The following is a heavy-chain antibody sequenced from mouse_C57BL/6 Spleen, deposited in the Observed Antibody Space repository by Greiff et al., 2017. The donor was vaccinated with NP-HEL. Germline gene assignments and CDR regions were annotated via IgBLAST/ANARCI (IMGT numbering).Heavy chain of an antibody. V-gene: IGHV5-17*01. CDR2: ISSGSSTI. D-gene: IGHD1-1*01. CDR1: GFTFSDYG. J-gene: IGHJ1*03. Sequence: EVKLVESGGGLVKPGGSLKLSCAASGFTFSDYGMHWVRQAPEKGLEWVAYISSGSSTIYYADTVKGRFTISRDNAKNTLFLQMTSLRSEDTAMYYCARPYYGTWYFDVWGTGTTVTVSS. CDR3: ARPYYGTWYFDV.